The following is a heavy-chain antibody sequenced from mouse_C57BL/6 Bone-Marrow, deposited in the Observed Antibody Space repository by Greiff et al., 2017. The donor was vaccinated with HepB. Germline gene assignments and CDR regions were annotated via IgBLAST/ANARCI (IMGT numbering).Heavy chain of an antibody. CDR2: ISNGGGST. CDR3: ARHADYAMDY. J-gene: IGHJ4*01. Sequence: EVKVVESGGGLVQPGGSLKLSCAASGFTFSDYYMYWVRQTPEKRLEWVAYISNGGGSTYYPDTVKGRFTISRDNAKNTLYLQMSRLKSEDTAMYYCARHADYAMDYWGQGTSVTVSS. CDR1: GFTFSDYY. V-gene: IGHV5-12*01.